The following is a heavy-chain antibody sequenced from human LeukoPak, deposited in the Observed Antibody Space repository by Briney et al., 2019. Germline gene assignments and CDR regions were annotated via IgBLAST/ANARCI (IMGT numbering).Heavy chain of an antibody. CDR3: AREGQQLTPQL. J-gene: IGHJ1*01. CDR2: INPSGGST. V-gene: IGHV1-46*01. CDR1: GYTFTGYY. D-gene: IGHD6-13*01. Sequence: GASVKVSCKASGYTFTGYYMHWVRQAPGQGLEWMGIINPSGGSTSYAQKFQGRVTMTRDTSTSTVYMELSSLRSEDTAVYYCAREGQQLTPQLWGQGTLVTVSS.